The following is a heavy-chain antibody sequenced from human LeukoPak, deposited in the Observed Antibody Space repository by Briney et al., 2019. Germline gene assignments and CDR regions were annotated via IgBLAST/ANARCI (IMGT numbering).Heavy chain of an antibody. Sequence: PSETLSLTCAVYGGSFSGYYWRWIRQPPGEGLEWIGEINHSGSTNYNPSLKSRVTISVDTSKNQFSLKLSSVTAADTAVYYCARVGELCFGVYYYYAMDVWGQGTTVTVSS. D-gene: IGHD3-10*01. V-gene: IGHV4-34*01. J-gene: IGHJ6*02. CDR1: GGSFSGYY. CDR3: ARVGELCFGVYYYYAMDV. CDR2: INHSGST.